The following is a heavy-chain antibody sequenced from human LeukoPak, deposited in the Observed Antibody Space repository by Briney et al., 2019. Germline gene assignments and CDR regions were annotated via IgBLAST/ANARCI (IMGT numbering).Heavy chain of an antibody. CDR1: GFTFSSYG. CDR2: ISYDGSNK. J-gene: IGHJ4*02. Sequence: GRSLRLSCAASGFTFSSYGMHWVRQAPGKGLEWVAVISYDGSNKYYADSVKGRFTISRDNSKNTLYLQMNSPRAEDTAVYYCAKGPFDYWGQGTLVTVSS. V-gene: IGHV3-30*18. CDR3: AKGPFDY.